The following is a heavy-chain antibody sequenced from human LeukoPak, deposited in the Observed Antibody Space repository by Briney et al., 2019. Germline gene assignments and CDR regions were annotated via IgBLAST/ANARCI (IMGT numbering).Heavy chain of an antibody. CDR1: GFTFDDYA. D-gene: IGHD3-10*01. J-gene: IGHJ6*02. V-gene: IGHV3-9*01. Sequence: GGSLRLSCAASGFTFDDYAMHWVRQAPGKGLEWVSGISWSSGSIGYADSVKGRFTISRDNAKNSLYLQMNSLRAEDTALYYCAKDIHYGSGSYNYYYGMDVWGQGTTVNVSS. CDR2: ISWSSGSI. CDR3: AKDIHYGSGSYNYYYGMDV.